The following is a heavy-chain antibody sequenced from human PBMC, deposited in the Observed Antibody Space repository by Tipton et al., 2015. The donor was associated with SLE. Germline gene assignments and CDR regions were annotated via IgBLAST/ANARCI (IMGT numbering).Heavy chain of an antibody. CDR3: VREGGGVVTASPSEY. Sequence: TLSLTCTVSGGSISSSSYYWGWIRQPPGKGLEWIGSIYYRGTTYYNPSLKSRVTISVDTSKNQFSLKLSSVTAADTAVYYCVREGGGVVTASPSEYWGQGTLVTVSS. CDR2: IYYRGTT. CDR1: GGSISSSSYY. D-gene: IGHD2-21*02. V-gene: IGHV4-39*07. J-gene: IGHJ4*02.